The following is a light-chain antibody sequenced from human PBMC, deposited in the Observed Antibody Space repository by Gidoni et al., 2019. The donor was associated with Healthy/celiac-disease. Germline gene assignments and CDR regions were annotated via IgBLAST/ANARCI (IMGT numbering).Light chain of an antibody. J-gene: IGLJ2*01. CDR2: GNS. CDR3: QSYDSSLSGPVV. Sequence: LTQPPSVSGAPGQRVTISCTGSSSNIGAGYDVHWYQQLPGTAPKLLIYGNSNRPSGVPDRFSGSKSGTSASLAITGLQAEDEADYYCQSYDSSLSGPVVFSGGTKLTVL. V-gene: IGLV1-40*01. CDR1: SSNIGAGYD.